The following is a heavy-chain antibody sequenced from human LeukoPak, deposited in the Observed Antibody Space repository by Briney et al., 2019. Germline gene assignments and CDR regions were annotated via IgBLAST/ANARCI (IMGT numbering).Heavy chain of an antibody. CDR3: ARDTPREIAAAGSLFDY. J-gene: IGHJ4*02. CDR1: GFTFSSYA. D-gene: IGHD6-13*01. V-gene: IGHV3-23*01. CDR2: ISGSGGST. Sequence: PGGSLRLSCAASGFTFSSYAMSWVRQAPGKGLEWVSAISGSGGSTYYADSVKGRFTISRDNSKNTLYLQMNSLRAEDTAVYYCARDTPREIAAAGSLFDYWGQGTLVTVSS.